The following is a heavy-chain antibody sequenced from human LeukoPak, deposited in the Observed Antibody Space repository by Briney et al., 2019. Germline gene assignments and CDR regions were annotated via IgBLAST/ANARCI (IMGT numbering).Heavy chain of an antibody. CDR3: AREGEYCSGGSCYRYFQY. CDR2: ISGSSSYI. Sequence: PGGSLRLSYAASGFTFSSYSMNWVRQAPGKGLEWVSSISGSSSYIYHADSVKGRLTISRDNAKNSLYLQMNSLRAEDTAVYFCAREGEYCSGGSCYRYFQYWGQGTLVTVSS. V-gene: IGHV3-21*01. D-gene: IGHD2-15*01. J-gene: IGHJ1*01. CDR1: GFTFSSYS.